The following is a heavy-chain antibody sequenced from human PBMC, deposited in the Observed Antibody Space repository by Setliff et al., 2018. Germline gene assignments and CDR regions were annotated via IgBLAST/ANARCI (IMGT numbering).Heavy chain of an antibody. CDR3: TRGRSTGYNS. V-gene: IGHV4-4*02. J-gene: IGHJ4*02. Sequence: SETLSLTCAVSGGSISSSNWWSWVRQPPGKGLVWMGEIYHRGSTNYNPSLMTRVTITVDTTKNQFSLQLVSMTAADTSVYYCTRGRSTGYNSWGQGPLVTVSS. D-gene: IGHD4-17*01. CDR1: GGSISSSNW. CDR2: IYHRGST.